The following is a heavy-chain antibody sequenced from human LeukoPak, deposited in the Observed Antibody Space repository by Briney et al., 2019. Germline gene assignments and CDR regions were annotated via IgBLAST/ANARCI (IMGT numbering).Heavy chain of an antibody. Sequence: PSETLSLTCAVYGGSFSGYYWSWIRQPPGKGLEWIGEINHSGSTNYNPSLKSRVTISVDTSKNQFSLKLSSVTAADTAVYYCARGSDSSGYYGRIRNRRFDPWGQGTLVTVSS. CDR2: INHSGST. V-gene: IGHV4-34*01. J-gene: IGHJ5*02. D-gene: IGHD3-22*01. CDR1: GGSFSGYY. CDR3: ARGSDSSGYYGRIRNRRFDP.